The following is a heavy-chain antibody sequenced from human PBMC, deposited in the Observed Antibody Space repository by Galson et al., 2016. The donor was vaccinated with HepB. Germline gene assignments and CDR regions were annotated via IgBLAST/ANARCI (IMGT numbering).Heavy chain of an antibody. CDR1: GDSVTSNSAA. V-gene: IGHV6-1*01. J-gene: IGHJ6*02. D-gene: IGHD3-9*01. CDR3: ARERLRYFDWLRNRYYYYGMDV. CDR2: TYYRSKWYN. Sequence: CAISGDSVTSNSAAWNWIRQSPSRGLEWLGRTYYRSKWYNDYAVSVESRITINPDTSKEQVSLQLNSVTPEDTAVYYCARERLRYFDWLRNRYYYYGMDVWGQGTTVTVSS.